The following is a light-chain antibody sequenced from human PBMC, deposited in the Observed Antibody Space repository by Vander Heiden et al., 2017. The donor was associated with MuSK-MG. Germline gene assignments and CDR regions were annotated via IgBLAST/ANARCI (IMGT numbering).Light chain of an antibody. Sequence: EIVLTQSPGTLSLSPGERATLSCRASQTVSSSYLAWYQQKPGQAPRLLIYGASSRAPGFPDRFSGSGSGTDFTLTISRLEPEDFTVYYCQQDGSTPVTFGQGTKLEIK. CDR3: QQDGSTPVT. CDR2: GAS. V-gene: IGKV3-20*01. J-gene: IGKJ2*01. CDR1: QTVSSSY.